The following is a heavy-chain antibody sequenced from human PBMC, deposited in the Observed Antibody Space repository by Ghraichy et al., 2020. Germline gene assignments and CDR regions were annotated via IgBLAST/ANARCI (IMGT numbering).Heavy chain of an antibody. D-gene: IGHD1-26*01. Sequence: GRSLRLSCEASGLTFSNAWMSWVRQAPGKGLEWVGRIKSKTDAGTTDYGAPVKGRFTVSRDDSKSTLYLQMNSLKTEDTAVYYCTAGVGATDHDYWGQGTLVTVSS. CDR3: TAGVGATDHDY. J-gene: IGHJ4*02. CDR2: IKSKTDAGTT. V-gene: IGHV3-15*01. CDR1: GLTFSNAW.